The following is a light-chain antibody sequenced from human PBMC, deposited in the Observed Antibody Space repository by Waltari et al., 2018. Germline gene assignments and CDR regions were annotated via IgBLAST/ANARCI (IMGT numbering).Light chain of an antibody. V-gene: IGKV4-1*01. CDR1: QSVLYSSNIKNY. Sequence: DIVMTQSPASLAVSLGERAPITCRSSQSVLYSSNIKNYLAWYQQRPGQPPKLLIYWASTRESGVPDRFSGSGSGTDFTLTISSLQAEDVAVYYCQHYFTTPLTFGGGTKVEIK. CDR3: QHYFTTPLT. J-gene: IGKJ4*01. CDR2: WAS.